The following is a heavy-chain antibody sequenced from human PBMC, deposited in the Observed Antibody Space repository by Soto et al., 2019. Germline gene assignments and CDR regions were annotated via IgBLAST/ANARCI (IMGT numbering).Heavy chain of an antibody. CDR2: VSNSGNTI. J-gene: IGHJ6*02. V-gene: IGHV3-48*03. D-gene: IGHD1-20*01. CDR3: ARDIDNRDYYYGLDV. CDR1: GFVFKNYE. Sequence: GGSLRLSCVASGFVFKNYEMNWVRQAPGKGLEWISYVSNSGNTIYVADSMRGRFTISRDNAKNSLFLQMNSLRADDTAVYYCARDIDNRDYYYGLDVWGQGTTVTVSS.